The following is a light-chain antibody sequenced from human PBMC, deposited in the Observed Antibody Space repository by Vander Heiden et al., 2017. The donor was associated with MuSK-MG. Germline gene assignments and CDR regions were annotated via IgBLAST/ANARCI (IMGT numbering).Light chain of an antibody. Sequence: SYVLTQPPSVSVAPGKTASITCEGHNIGSKSVHWYQQEPGQAPVVVIYYDSDRPSGIPERFSGSNSGNTATLTISGVEAGDEADYYCQVWDTTTLYVFGTGTKVTVL. V-gene: IGLV3-21*04. CDR1: NIGSKS. CDR2: YDS. CDR3: QVWDTTTLYV. J-gene: IGLJ1*01.